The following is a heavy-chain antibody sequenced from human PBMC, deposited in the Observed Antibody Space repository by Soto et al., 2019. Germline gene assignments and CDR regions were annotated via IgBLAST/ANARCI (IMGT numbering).Heavy chain of an antibody. CDR2: ILGSGHTT. D-gene: IGHD3-10*02. CDR1: GFTFTNYA. CDR3: AKDHKTDYVGAFEF. J-gene: IGHJ3*01. Sequence: PGWSLRLSCAASGFTFTNYAMSWVRQAPGKGPEWVSGILGSGHTTFYADSVKGRFIVSRDNSKNTLSLQMNSLRAEDTAVYYCAKDHKTDYVGAFEFWGHGTMVTASS. V-gene: IGHV3-23*01.